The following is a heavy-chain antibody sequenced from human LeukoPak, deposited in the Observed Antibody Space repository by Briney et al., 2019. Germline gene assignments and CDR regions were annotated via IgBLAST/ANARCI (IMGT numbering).Heavy chain of an antibody. D-gene: IGHD2-2*01. CDR3: ARLQYCSGTSCYWFDP. CDR2: FYYSGST. V-gene: IGHV4-61*01. J-gene: IGHJ5*02. Sequence: SEALSLTCTVSGGSVSSGSYYWSWIRQPPGKGLEWIGYFYYSGSTNYNPSLKSRVTISVDTSKNQFSLRLSSVTAADTAVYYCARLQYCSGTSCYWFDPWGQGTLVTVSS. CDR1: GGSVSSGSYY.